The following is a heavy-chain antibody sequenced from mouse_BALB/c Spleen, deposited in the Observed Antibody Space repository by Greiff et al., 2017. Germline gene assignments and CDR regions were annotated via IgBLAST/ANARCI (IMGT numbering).Heavy chain of an antibody. Sequence: EVQLVESGGGLVKPGGSLKLSCAASGFAFSSYDMSWVRQTPEKRLEWVAYISSGGGSTYYPDTVKGRFTISRDNAKNTLYLQMSSLKSEDTAMYYCERHTVYYFDYWGQGTTLTVSS. V-gene: IGHV5-12-1*01. CDR2: ISSGGGST. CDR3: ERHTVYYFDY. J-gene: IGHJ2*01. CDR1: GFAFSSYD. D-gene: IGHD1-1*01.